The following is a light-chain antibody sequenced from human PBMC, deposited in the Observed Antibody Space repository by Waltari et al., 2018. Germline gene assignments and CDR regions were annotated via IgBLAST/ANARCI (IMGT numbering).Light chain of an antibody. CDR1: SSDVGGYNY. CDR3: SSQTSKSVGV. V-gene: IGLV2-14*03. Sequence: QSALTQPASVSGSPGQSITISCTGTSSDVGGYNYVSWYQQHPGKAPKVMIYDVSNRPSGVSNRFSGSKSGNTASLTISVLQAEDEAKYYCSSQTSKSVGVFGGGTKLTVL. J-gene: IGLJ2*01. CDR2: DVS.